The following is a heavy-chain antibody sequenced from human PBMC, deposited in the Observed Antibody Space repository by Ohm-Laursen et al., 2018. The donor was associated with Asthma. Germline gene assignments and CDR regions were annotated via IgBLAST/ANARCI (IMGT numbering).Heavy chain of an antibody. CDR2: IYHSGST. D-gene: IGHD3-22*01. J-gene: IGHJ5*02. CDR1: GGSISSGGYY. V-gene: IGHV4-30-2*01. Sequence: TLSLTCTVSGGSISSGGYYWSWIRQHPGKGLEWIGYIYHSGSTYYNPSLKSRVTISVDRSKNQFSLKLSSVTAADTAVYYCARVGYYDSSGYYSNWFDPWGQGTLVTVSS. CDR3: ARVGYYDSSGYYSNWFDP.